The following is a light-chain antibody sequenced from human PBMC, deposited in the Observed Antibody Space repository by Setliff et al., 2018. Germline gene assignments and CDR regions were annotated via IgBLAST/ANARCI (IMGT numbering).Light chain of an antibody. Sequence: QSALTQPASVSGSPGQSITISCTGTSSDVGGYNYVSWYQQHPGKAPKLIIYDVTNRPSGVSNRFSGSKSDKTASLTISGLQAEDEADYYCSSYRDTNTVVFGGGTK. CDR1: SSDVGGYNY. CDR2: DVT. V-gene: IGLV2-14*03. J-gene: IGLJ2*01. CDR3: SSYRDTNTVV.